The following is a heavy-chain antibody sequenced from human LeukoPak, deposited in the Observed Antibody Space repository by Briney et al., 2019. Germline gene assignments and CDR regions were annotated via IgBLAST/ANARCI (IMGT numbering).Heavy chain of an antibody. CDR1: GFAFSRFW. Sequence: GGSLRLSCTVSGFAFSRFWMSWVRQAPGKGLEWVSAISGSGGSTYYADSVKGRFTISRDNSKNTLYLQMNSLRAEDTAVYYCAKDRLVSSGSYYTLGFDYWGQGTLVTVSS. CDR2: ISGSGGST. J-gene: IGHJ4*02. D-gene: IGHD1-26*01. V-gene: IGHV3-23*01. CDR3: AKDRLVSSGSYYTLGFDY.